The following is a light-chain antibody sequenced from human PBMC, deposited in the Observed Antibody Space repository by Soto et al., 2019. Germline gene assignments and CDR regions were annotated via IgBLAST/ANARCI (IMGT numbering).Light chain of an antibody. Sequence: IVLTQSPGTLSLSPGERATLSCGASQSVNSNYLAWYQQKPGQPPRVLIHDASSRATGIPDRFSGSGSGTDFTLTISRLEPEDFAVYHCQQHGSSPWTFGQGTKVDI. J-gene: IGKJ1*01. CDR1: QSVNSNY. CDR3: QQHGSSPWT. V-gene: IGKV3-20*01. CDR2: DAS.